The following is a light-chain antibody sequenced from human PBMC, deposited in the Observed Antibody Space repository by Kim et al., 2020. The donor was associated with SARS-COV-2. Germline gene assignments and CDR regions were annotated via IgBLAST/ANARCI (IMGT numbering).Light chain of an antibody. CDR3: QQYDDWPPWT. Sequence: VSPGETATLSGRASQSVSSKVAWYQQKPGQAPRLLIYDASTRATGIPARFSGSGSGTDFTLTISSLQSEDLAVYHCQQYDDWPPWTFGQGTKVEI. J-gene: IGKJ1*01. CDR1: QSVSSK. V-gene: IGKV3-15*01. CDR2: DAS.